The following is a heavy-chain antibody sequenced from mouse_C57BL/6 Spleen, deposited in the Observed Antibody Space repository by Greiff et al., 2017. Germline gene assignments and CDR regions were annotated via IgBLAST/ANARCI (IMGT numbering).Heavy chain of an antibody. Sequence: VQLKESGPELVKPGASVKISCKASGYSFTDYNMNWVKQSNGKSLEWIGVINPNYGTTSYNQKFKGKATLTVDQSSSTAYMQLNSLTSEDSAVYYGARRGNSNYHYAMDYWGQGTSVTVSS. V-gene: IGHV1-39*01. CDR3: ARRGNSNYHYAMDY. CDR2: INPNYGTT. CDR1: GYSFTDYN. D-gene: IGHD2-5*01. J-gene: IGHJ4*01.